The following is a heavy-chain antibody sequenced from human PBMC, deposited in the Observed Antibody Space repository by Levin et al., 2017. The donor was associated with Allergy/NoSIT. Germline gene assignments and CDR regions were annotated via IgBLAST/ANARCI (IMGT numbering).Heavy chain of an antibody. J-gene: IGHJ4*02. CDR2: ISASKGNT. V-gene: IGHV1-18*01. CDR1: GYSFSTYG. Sequence: ASVKVSCKASGYSFSTYGLTWVRQAPGQGLEWMGWISASKGNTKYSEKFEGRVTMSTDASTSTGYMELRSLTSDDTAVYYCARVPLDYSDISGYFHPHYFDHWGQGTLVRVSS. CDR3: ARVPLDYSDISGYFHPHYFDH. D-gene: IGHD3-22*01.